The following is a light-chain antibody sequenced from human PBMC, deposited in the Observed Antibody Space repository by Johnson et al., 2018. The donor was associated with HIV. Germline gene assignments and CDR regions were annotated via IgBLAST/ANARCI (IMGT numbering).Light chain of an antibody. CDR3: GTWDSSLSAGV. Sequence: QSVLTQPPSVSAAPGQKVTISCSGSSSNIGNNDVSWYQQLPGTAPKLLIYDNNKRPSGIPDRFSGSKSGTSATLGITGLQTGDEADYYCGTWDSSLSAGVFGTGTKVPVL. V-gene: IGLV1-51*01. CDR2: DNN. CDR1: SSNIGNND. J-gene: IGLJ1*01.